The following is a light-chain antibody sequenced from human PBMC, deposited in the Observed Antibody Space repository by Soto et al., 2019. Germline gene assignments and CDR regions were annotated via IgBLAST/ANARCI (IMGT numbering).Light chain of an antibody. J-gene: IGKJ4*01. CDR3: QQSYSVPLT. V-gene: IGKV1-39*01. CDR1: QSISSY. CDR2: ATS. Sequence: DIQMTQSPSSLSASVGDRVTVACRASQSISSYLNWYQQKPGKAPNLLIYATSSLQSGVPPRFSGSGSGTDFTLTISSLQPEDFATYYCQQSYSVPLTFGGGTKVDI.